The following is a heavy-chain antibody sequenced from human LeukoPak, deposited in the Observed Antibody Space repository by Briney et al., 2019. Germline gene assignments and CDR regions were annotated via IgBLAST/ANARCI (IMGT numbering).Heavy chain of an antibody. Sequence: SETLSLTCAVHGGSLSGNYWNWIRRTPGKGPEWLGDINYDGHHNYSPSLESRLTISVDSSKNQFALTLRSVTAADAAVYYCAVLMRHYGIDVWGQGTTVTVSS. D-gene: IGHD3-9*01. V-gene: IGHV4-34*01. J-gene: IGHJ6*02. CDR1: GGSLSGNY. CDR2: INYDGHH. CDR3: AVLMRHYGIDV.